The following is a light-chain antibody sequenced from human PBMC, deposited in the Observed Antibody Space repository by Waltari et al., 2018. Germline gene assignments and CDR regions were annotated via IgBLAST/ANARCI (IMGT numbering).Light chain of an antibody. CDR3: ATWDDSLRGWV. CDR1: SPNIGKNF. J-gene: IGLJ3*02. Sequence: QSVVTPPPSASGTPGQRVTISCSGSSPNIGKNFVYWYHQSPGTAPKLLIDWNNQRPSGVPDRFSGSKSGTSASLAISGLRSEDESDYYCATWDDSLRGWVFGGGTKLTVL. CDR2: WNN. V-gene: IGLV1-47*01.